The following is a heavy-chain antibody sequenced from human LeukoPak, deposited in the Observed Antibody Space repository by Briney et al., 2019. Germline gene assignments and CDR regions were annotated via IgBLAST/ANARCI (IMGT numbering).Heavy chain of an antibody. Sequence: GESLKISCKGSGYTFTTYWIAWVRQLPGKGLEWMGIIYPGDSDTRYSPSFQGQVTISADKSISTAYLQWSSLKASDTAMYYCARCLAAANTDAFDIWGQGTMVTISS. V-gene: IGHV5-51*01. CDR3: ARCLAAANTDAFDI. CDR1: GYTFTTYW. D-gene: IGHD6-13*01. J-gene: IGHJ3*02. CDR2: IYPGDSDT.